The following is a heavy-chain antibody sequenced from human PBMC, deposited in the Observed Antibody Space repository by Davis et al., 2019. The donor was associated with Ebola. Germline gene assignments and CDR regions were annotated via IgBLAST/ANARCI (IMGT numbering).Heavy chain of an antibody. V-gene: IGHV3-30-3*01. J-gene: IGHJ3*02. CDR1: GFTFSSYA. D-gene: IGHD3-22*01. CDR2: ISYDGSNK. CDR3: ARGRITMIVACAFDI. Sequence: GESLKISCAASGFTFSSYAMHWVRQAPGKGLEWVAVISYDGSNKYYADSVKGRFTISRDNSKNTLYLQMNSLRAEDTAVYYCARGRITMIVACAFDIWGQGTMVTVSS.